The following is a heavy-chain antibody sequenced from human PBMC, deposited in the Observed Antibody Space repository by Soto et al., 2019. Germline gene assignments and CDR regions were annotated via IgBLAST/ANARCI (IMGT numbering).Heavy chain of an antibody. CDR2: IIWNGGRT. J-gene: IGHJ4*02. CDR1: GFTIDNLA. CDR3: AKASYSLGIEGATDFDY. V-gene: IGHV3-9*01. Sequence: PGGPLSLSCPDFGFTIDNLAMNWDRLSPERGPYCVSAIIWNGGRTGYADSVKGRFIVSRDNSKSSLYLQRNSRSSEDTALYFCAKASYSLGIEGATDFDYWGQGSWVTVSS. D-gene: IGHD1-26*01.